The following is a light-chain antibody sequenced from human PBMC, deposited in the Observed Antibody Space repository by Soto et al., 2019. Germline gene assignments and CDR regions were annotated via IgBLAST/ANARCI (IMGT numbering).Light chain of an antibody. CDR2: DAS. J-gene: IGKJ4*01. V-gene: IGKV3-11*01. Sequence: EIVLTQSPATLSLSPGERATLSCRASQSVSSYLAWYQQKPGQAPRLLIYDASNRATGIPARFSGSGSGTDFTLTISSLEPEDFAVYYCQQRSKWPRALTFGGGTKVDI. CDR1: QSVSSY. CDR3: QQRSKWPRALT.